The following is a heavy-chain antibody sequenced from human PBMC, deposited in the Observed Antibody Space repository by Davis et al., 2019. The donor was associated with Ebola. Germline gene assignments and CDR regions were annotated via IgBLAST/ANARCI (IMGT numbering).Heavy chain of an antibody. CDR2: ISSSSSYI. CDR3: ARETFKRRDGYNS. CDR1: GFTFSSYS. Sequence: PGGSLRLSCAASGFTFSSYSMNWVRQAPGKGLEWVSSISSSSSYIYYADSVKGRFTISRDNAKNSLYLQMNSLRAEDTAVYYCARETFKRRDGYNSWGQGTLVTVSS. J-gene: IGHJ4*02. V-gene: IGHV3-21*01. D-gene: IGHD5-24*01.